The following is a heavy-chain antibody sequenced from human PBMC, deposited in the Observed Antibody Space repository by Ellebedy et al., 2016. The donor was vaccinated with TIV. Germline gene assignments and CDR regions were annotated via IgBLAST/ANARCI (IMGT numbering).Heavy chain of an antibody. V-gene: IGHV4-34*01. CDR2: INQSGRT. Sequence: SETLSLTCAVYGGSFSGYYWSWIRQPPGKGLEWIGEINQSGRTNYNPSLDKGRVTISVDTSKNQFSLSLNSVTAADTAVYYCARHATRGEYALDFWGQGTMVAVSS. CDR1: GGSFSGYY. J-gene: IGHJ3*01. CDR3: ARHATRGEYALDF. D-gene: IGHD4-17*01.